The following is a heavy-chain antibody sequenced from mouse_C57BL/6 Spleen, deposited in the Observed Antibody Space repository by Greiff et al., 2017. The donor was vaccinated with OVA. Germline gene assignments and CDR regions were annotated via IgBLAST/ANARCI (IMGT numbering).Heavy chain of an antibody. V-gene: IGHV1-50*01. CDR1: GYTFTSYW. Sequence: QVQLQQPGAELVKPGASVKLSCKASGYTFTSYWMQWVKQRPGQSLAWIGEIDPSDSYPKYNHKFKGKATLTVDKSSSTATMQLSSLTSEASAVYFCARSPLTGLDYWGQGTTLTVSS. J-gene: IGHJ2*01. CDR2: IDPSDSYP. CDR3: ARSPLTGLDY. D-gene: IGHD4-1*01.